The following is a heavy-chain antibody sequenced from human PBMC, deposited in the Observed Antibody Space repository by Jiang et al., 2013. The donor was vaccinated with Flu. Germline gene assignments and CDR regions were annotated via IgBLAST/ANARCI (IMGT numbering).Heavy chain of an antibody. Sequence: QLLESGGGVVQPGRSLRLSCAASGFTFSSYGMHWVRQAPGKGLEWVAVISYDGSNKYYADSVKGRFTISRDNSKNTLYLQMNSLRAEDTAVYYSWTGWEQDYWGQGTLVTVSS. D-gene: IGHD1-26*01. V-gene: IGHV3-30*03. CDR3: WTGWEQDY. J-gene: IGHJ4*02. CDR1: GFTFSSYG. CDR2: ISYDGSNK.